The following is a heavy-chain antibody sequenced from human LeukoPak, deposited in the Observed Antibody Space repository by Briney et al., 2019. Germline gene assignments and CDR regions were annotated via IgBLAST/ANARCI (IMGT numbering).Heavy chain of an antibody. CDR1: GYTFTSYD. CDR3: AREIRIWGGDSSN. D-gene: IGHD3-16*01. CDR2: MNPNSGNT. J-gene: IGHJ4*02. Sequence: ASVKVSCKASGYTFTSYDINWVRQATGQGLEWMGWMNPNSGNTGYAQKFQGRVTMTRNTSISTAYMELSSLRSEDTAVYYCAREIRIWGGDSSNWGQGTLVTVSS. V-gene: IGHV1-8*01.